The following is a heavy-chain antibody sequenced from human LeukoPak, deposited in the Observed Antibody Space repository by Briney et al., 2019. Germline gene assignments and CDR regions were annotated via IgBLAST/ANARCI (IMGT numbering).Heavy chain of an antibody. CDR1: GFTFSSYA. D-gene: IGHD4-11*01. CDR3: ARAETVTYSDY. V-gene: IGHV3-30-3*01. CDR2: ISYDGSNK. J-gene: IGHJ4*02. Sequence: PGGSLRLSCAASGFTFSSYAMHWVRQAPGEGLEWVAVISYDGSNKYYADSVKGRFTISRDNSKNTLYLQMNSLRAEDTAVYYCARAETVTYSDYWGQGTLVTVSS.